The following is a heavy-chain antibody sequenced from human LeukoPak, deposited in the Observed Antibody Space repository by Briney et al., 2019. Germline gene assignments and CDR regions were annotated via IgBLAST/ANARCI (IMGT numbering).Heavy chain of an antibody. CDR1: GYSISSGYY. Sequence: SETLSLTCTVSGYSISSGYYWGWIRQPPGKGLEWIGSIYHSGSTYYNPSLKSRVTISVDTSKNQFSLKLSSVTAADTAVYYCARAPYFGREYSSSWFDYWGQGTLVTVSP. CDR3: ARAPYFGREYSSSWFDY. D-gene: IGHD6-13*01. V-gene: IGHV4-38-2*02. CDR2: IYHSGST. J-gene: IGHJ5*01.